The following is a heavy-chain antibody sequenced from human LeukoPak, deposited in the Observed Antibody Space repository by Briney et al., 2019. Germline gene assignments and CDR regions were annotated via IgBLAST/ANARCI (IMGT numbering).Heavy chain of an antibody. J-gene: IGHJ4*02. D-gene: IGHD3-10*01. CDR1: GGSISSSSYY. CDR3: ARVLDYYGSGSYCWYY. Sequence: SETLSLTCTVSGGSISSSSYYWGWTRQPPGKGLEWIGSIYYSGSTYYNPSLKSRVTISVDTSENQFSLKLSSVTAADTAVYYCARVLDYYGSGSYCWYYWGQGTLVTVSS. V-gene: IGHV4-39*07. CDR2: IYYSGST.